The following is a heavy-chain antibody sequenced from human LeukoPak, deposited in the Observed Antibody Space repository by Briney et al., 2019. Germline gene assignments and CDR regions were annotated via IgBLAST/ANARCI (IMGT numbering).Heavy chain of an antibody. J-gene: IGHJ4*02. V-gene: IGHV4-59*08. CDR2: IYYSGST. CDR1: GGSISSYN. CDR3: ARHGTLGSTTYPLDY. D-gene: IGHD1-26*01. Sequence: SETLSLTCTVSGGSISSYNWSWIRQAPGKGLEWIGNIYYSGSTNYSPSLKSRVTISVDTSKNQFSLRLSSVTAADTAVYYCARHGTLGSTTYPLDYWGQGTLVTVSS.